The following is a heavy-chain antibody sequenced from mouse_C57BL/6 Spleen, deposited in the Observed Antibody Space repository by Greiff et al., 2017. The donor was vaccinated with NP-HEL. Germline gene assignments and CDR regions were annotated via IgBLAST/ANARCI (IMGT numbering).Heavy chain of an antibody. CDR3: ARQLDYFDY. CDR2: ISSGGSYT. CDR1: GFTFSSYG. J-gene: IGHJ2*01. Sequence: EVKVVESGGDLVKPGGSLKLSCAASGFTFSSYGMSWVRQTPDKRLEWVATISSGGSYTYYPDSVKGRFTISRDNAKNTLYLQMSSLKSEDTAMYYCARQLDYFDYWGQGTTLTVSS. V-gene: IGHV5-6*01.